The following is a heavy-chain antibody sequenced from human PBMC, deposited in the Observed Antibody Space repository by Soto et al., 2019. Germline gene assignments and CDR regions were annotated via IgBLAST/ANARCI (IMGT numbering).Heavy chain of an antibody. Sequence: LLLSYPHSGCTFSGYYISLSGQAPGKGLEWVSYISSSGSTIYYADSVQGRFTISRDNAKNSLYLQMNSLRAEDTAVYYCARNRGRGYGMDVWGQGPTVTV. CDR1: GCTFSGYY. CDR3: ARNRGRGYGMDV. D-gene: IGHD3-10*01. CDR2: ISSSGSTI. V-gene: IGHV3-11*01. J-gene: IGHJ6*02.